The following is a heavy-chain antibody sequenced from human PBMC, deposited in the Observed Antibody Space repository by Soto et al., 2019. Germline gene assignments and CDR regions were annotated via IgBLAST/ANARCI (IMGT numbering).Heavy chain of an antibody. Sequence: EVQLVESGGGSVQPGRSLRLSCVASGFTFESYAMHWVRQVPGKGLEWVSGISWNSGRIGYEDSVKGRFTISRDNAQKSLDLEMNSLRVEDTAFYYCVKDIHDQWLVSHFEYWGQGALVTVSS. V-gene: IGHV3-9*01. CDR3: VKDIHDQWLVSHFEY. J-gene: IGHJ4*02. CDR1: GFTFESYA. D-gene: IGHD6-19*01. CDR2: ISWNSGRI.